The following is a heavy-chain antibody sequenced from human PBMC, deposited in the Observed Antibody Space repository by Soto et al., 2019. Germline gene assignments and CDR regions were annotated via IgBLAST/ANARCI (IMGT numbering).Heavy chain of an antibody. CDR2: IKQDGSEK. Sequence: EVQLVESGGGLVKPGGSLRLSCAASGFTFSSYWMSWVRQAPGKGLEWVANIKQDGSEKYYVDSVKGRFTISRDNAKNSLYLQMNSLRAEDTAVYYCARLYCGGDCYTSPDFDYWGQGTLVTVSS. V-gene: IGHV3-7*01. CDR1: GFTFSSYW. D-gene: IGHD2-21*02. CDR3: ARLYCGGDCYTSPDFDY. J-gene: IGHJ4*02.